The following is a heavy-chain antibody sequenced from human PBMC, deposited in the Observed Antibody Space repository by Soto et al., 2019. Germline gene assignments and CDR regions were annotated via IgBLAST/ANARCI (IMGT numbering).Heavy chain of an antibody. Sequence: ASVKVSCKASGYTFTSYGSSWVRQATGQGLEWMGWISDYNGNTNYAQKLQGRVTMTTDTSTSTAYMELRSLRSDDTAVYYCARVSTIFGVVIILGNYFDYWGQGTLVTVSS. CDR3: ARVSTIFGVVIILGNYFDY. V-gene: IGHV1-18*01. D-gene: IGHD3-3*01. CDR1: GYTFTSYG. J-gene: IGHJ4*02. CDR2: ISDYNGNT.